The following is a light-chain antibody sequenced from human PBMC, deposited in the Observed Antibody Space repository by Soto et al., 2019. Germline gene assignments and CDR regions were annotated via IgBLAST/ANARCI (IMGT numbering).Light chain of an antibody. J-gene: IGKJ3*01. CDR2: DAS. CDR3: QHYGRSPGLFT. Sequence: EVVLTQSPGTLSLSPGERAILSCRASQSVSSSFLAWYQQKPGRTPRLLIYDASSRATGIPDRFSGSGSGTDFTLTIDRLEHEDFAVYYCQHYGRSPGLFTFGPGTKVDIK. CDR1: QSVSSSF. V-gene: IGKV3-20*01.